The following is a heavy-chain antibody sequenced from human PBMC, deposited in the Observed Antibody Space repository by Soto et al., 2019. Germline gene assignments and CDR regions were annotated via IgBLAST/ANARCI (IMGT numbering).Heavy chain of an antibody. D-gene: IGHD1-7*01. CDR3: ARATGTNYGMDV. J-gene: IGHJ6*02. CDR1: GPSISRGGYY. V-gene: IGHV4-31*03. Sequence: TLSLTCTVAGPSISRGGYYWRWIRQHPGKGLEWIGYIYYSGSTYYNPSLKSRVTISVDTSKNQFSLKLSSVTAAETAVYYCARATGTNYGMDVWGQGTTVS. CDR2: IYYSGST.